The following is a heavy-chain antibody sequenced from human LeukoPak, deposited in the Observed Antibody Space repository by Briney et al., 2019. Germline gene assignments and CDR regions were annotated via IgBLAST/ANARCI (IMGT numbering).Heavy chain of an antibody. CDR1: GFTFSSYN. Sequence: GGSLRLSCAASGFTFSSYNMNWVRQAPGRGLEWVSSISSSSSYIYYADSVKGRFTISRDNAENSLYLQMNSLRAEDTAVYYCARESYCSGGSCYSGRAFDIWGQGTMVTVSS. V-gene: IGHV3-21*01. CDR2: ISSSSSYI. CDR3: ARESYCSGGSCYSGRAFDI. J-gene: IGHJ3*02. D-gene: IGHD2-15*01.